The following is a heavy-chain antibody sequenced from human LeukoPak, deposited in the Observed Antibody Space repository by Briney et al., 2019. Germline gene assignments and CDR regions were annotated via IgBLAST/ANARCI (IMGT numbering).Heavy chain of an antibody. V-gene: IGHV1-2*02. J-gene: IGHJ4*02. D-gene: IGHD2/OR15-2a*01. CDR1: GYTFTGYY. Sequence: GASVKVSCKASGYTFTGYYMHWVRQAPGQGLEWMGWINPNSGGTNYAQKFQGRVTMTRDTSISTAYMELSRLRSDDTAVYYCARGGREYIGNYYYDYWGQGTLVTVSS. CDR3: ARGGREYIGNYYYDY. CDR2: INPNSGGT.